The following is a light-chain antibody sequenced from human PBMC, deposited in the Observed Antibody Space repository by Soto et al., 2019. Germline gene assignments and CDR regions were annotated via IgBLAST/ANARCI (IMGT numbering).Light chain of an antibody. CDR1: TSNIGTGYD. CDR3: AVWDVSLKAWV. Sequence: QSVLTQPPSVSGAPGQRVTISCTGSTSNIGTGYDVHWYQQLPGTAPKLLIYGNSKRPSGVPDRISGSKSGSSASLAITGLQSEDEAHYYCAVWDVSLKAWVFGGGTQLTVL. CDR2: GNS. J-gene: IGLJ3*02. V-gene: IGLV1-40*01.